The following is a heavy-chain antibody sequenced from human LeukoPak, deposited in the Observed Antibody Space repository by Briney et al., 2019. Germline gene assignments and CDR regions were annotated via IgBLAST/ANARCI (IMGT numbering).Heavy chain of an antibody. Sequence: PGGSLRLSCAASGFIVSGDFMSWVRQAPGKGLEWVSVIYSDGSTYYADSVEGRFTISRDNSKNTLYLQMNSLRAEDTAVYYCAKDHELWLRRTFDYWGQGTLVTVSS. CDR3: AKDHELWLRRTFDY. D-gene: IGHD5-18*01. CDR1: GFIVSGDF. V-gene: IGHV3-53*01. CDR2: IYSDGST. J-gene: IGHJ4*02.